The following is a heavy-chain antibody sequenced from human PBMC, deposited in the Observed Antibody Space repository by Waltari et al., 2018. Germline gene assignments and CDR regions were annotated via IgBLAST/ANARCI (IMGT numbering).Heavy chain of an antibody. CDR3: GSYYDSSGYSYYYYGMDV. CDR2: IISIFGTA. D-gene: IGHD3-22*01. CDR1: GGTFSSYA. J-gene: IGHJ6*02. V-gene: IGHV1-69*01. Sequence: QVQLVQSGAEVKKPGSSVKVSCKASGGTFSSYAISWVRQAPGQGLEWMGGIISIFGTANYAQKFQGRVTITADESTSTAYMELSSLRAEDTAVYYCGSYYDSSGYSYYYYGMDVWGQGTTVTVSS.